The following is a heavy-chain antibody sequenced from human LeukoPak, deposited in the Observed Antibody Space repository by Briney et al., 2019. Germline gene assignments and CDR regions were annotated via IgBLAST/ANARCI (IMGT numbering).Heavy chain of an antibody. Sequence: PSETLSLTCTVSGGSISSSSDYWGWLRQPPGKGLEWFGSIYYSGSTNYNPSLKSRVTISVDTSKNQFSLKLSSVTAADTAVYYCARLLPTPREHYYYYYYMDVWGKGTTVTVSS. D-gene: IGHD1-26*01. CDR2: IYYSGST. CDR3: ARLLPTPREHYYYYYYMDV. CDR1: GGSISSSSDY. J-gene: IGHJ6*03. V-gene: IGHV4-39*07.